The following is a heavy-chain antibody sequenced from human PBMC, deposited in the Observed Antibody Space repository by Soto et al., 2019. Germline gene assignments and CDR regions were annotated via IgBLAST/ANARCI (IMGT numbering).Heavy chain of an antibody. CDR2: IYYSGST. D-gene: IGHD3-3*01. CDR3: ARVPPGTIFPSPVPYYGMDA. Sequence: SETLSLTCTVSGGSISSVGYYWSWIRQHPGKGLEWIGYIYYSGSTYYNPSLKSRVTISVDTSNNQFSLKLSSVPAADTAVYYFARVPPGTIFPSPVPYYGMDAWGQGTTVTVS. CDR1: GGSISSVGYY. V-gene: IGHV4-31*03. J-gene: IGHJ6*02.